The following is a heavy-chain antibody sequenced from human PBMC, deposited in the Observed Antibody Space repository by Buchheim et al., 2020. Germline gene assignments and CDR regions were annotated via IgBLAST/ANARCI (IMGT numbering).Heavy chain of an antibody. J-gene: IGHJ5*02. D-gene: IGHD1-7*01. Sequence: QVQLQESGPGLVKPSETLSLTCTVSGGSISSYYWSWIRQPPGKGLEWIGYIYYSGSTNYNPSLKSRVTISVDTSKNQFSLKLSSVTAADTAVYYCARHYGLELRGGGNWFDPWGQGTL. CDR1: GGSISSYY. V-gene: IGHV4-59*08. CDR2: IYYSGST. CDR3: ARHYGLELRGGGNWFDP.